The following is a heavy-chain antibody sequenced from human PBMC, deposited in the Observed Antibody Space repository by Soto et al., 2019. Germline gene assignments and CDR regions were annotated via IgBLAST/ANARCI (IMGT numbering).Heavy chain of an antibody. CDR3: ARLGGYYQAFDS. CDR1: GGSISSYY. CDR2: IYYSGST. D-gene: IGHD3-22*01. V-gene: IGHV4-59*08. J-gene: IGHJ4*02. Sequence: SETLSLTCTVSGGSISSYYWSWIRQPPGKGLEWIGYIYYSGSTKYNPSLKSRVTISVDTSKNQFSLRLTSVTAADTAVYYCARLGGYYQAFDSWGQGTLVTVS.